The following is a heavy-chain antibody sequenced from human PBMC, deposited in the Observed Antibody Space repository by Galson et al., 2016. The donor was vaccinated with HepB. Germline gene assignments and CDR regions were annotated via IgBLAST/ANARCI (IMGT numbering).Heavy chain of an antibody. Sequence: SLRLSCAASGFTFSTYGMHWVRQAPGKGLEWVAVISYDGDTKYHADSAKGRFTISRGNSKNTLYLQMHRLRFEDTAVYYCASDPRQWQRGYNYGFEYWGQGTPVSVSS. CDR2: ISYDGDTK. D-gene: IGHD5-18*01. V-gene: IGHV3-30*03. J-gene: IGHJ4*02. CDR3: ASDPRQWQRGYNYGFEY. CDR1: GFTFSTYG.